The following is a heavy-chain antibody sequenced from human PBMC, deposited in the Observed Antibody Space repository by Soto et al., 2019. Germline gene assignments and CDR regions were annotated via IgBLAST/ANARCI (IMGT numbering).Heavy chain of an antibody. Sequence: QVQLVQSGAEVKKPGSSVKVSCKASGGTFSSYTISWVRQAPGQGLEWMGRIIPILGIANYAQKFQGRVTITADKSTSTAYMELSSLRSEDTAVYYCARDPGVYSSGWSDYWGQGTLVTVSS. CDR1: GGTFSSYT. J-gene: IGHJ4*02. CDR3: ARDPGVYSSGWSDY. V-gene: IGHV1-69*08. CDR2: IIPILGIA. D-gene: IGHD6-19*01.